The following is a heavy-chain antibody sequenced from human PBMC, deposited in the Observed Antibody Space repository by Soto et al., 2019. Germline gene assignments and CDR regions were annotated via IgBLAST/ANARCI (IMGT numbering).Heavy chain of an antibody. J-gene: IGHJ6*02. V-gene: IGHV3-15*07. Sequence: EVQLVESGGGLVKPGGSLRLSCAASGFTFSNAWMNWVRQAPGKGLEWVGRIKSKTDGGTTDYAAPVKGRFTISRDDSKNTLYLQMNSLKTEDTAVYYCTTGESLFDYWGQGTLVTVSSGWTFCHCDYYYYYGMDVWGQGTTVTVSS. CDR1: GFTFSNAW. D-gene: IGHD3-16*01. CDR2: IKSKTDGGTT. CDR3: TTGESLFDYWGQGTLVTVSSGWTFCHCDYYYYYGMDV.